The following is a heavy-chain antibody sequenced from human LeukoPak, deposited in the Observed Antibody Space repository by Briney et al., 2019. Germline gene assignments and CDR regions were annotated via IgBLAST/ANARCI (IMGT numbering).Heavy chain of an antibody. CDR3: ARVTPGYSSSWYSSYHFDY. Sequence: SQTLSLTCTVSGVSISSGGYYWSWIRQHPGKGLEWIGYIYYSGSTYYNPSLKSRVTISVDTSKNQFSLKLSSVTAADTAVYYCARVTPGYSSSWYSSYHFDYWGQGTLVTVSS. CDR1: GVSISSGGYY. V-gene: IGHV4-31*03. CDR2: IYYSGST. D-gene: IGHD6-13*01. J-gene: IGHJ4*02.